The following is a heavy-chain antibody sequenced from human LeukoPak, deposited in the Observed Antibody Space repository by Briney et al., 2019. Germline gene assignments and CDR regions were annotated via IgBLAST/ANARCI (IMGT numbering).Heavy chain of an antibody. CDR1: GGSSSVYY. J-gene: IGHJ6*02. CDR3: ARYTPRGAPKPIVVVPGAGPYYGMDV. CDR2: INHSGSI. D-gene: IGHD2-2*01. V-gene: IGHV4-34*01. Sequence: SETLSLTCAVYGGSSSVYYWSWIRQPPGKGLQWIAEINHSGSINYNPSLKSRVTISVDTSKNQFSLKLNSVTAADTAVYYCARYTPRGAPKPIVVVPGAGPYYGMDVWGQGTTVTVSS.